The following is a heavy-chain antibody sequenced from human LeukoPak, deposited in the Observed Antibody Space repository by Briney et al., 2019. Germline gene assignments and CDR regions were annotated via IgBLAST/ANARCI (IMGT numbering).Heavy chain of an antibody. CDR2: ISSSSSYI. J-gene: IGHJ5*02. V-gene: IGHV3-21*01. CDR3: ARLTGNWFDP. CDR1: GFTFSTYW. Sequence: GGSLRLSCAGSGFTFSTYWMSWVRQAPGKGLECVSSISSSSSYIYYADSVKGRFTISRDNAKNSLYLQMNSLRAEDTAVYYCARLTGNWFDPWGQGTLVTVSS. D-gene: IGHD3-10*01.